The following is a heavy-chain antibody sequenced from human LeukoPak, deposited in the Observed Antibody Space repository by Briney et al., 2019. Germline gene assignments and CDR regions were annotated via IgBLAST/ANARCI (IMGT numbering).Heavy chain of an antibody. D-gene: IGHD3-10*01. J-gene: IGHJ3*02. Sequence: PGGSLRLSCTVSGFTVSTNSMSWVRQAPGKGLEWIGEINHSGSTNYNPSLKSRVTISVDTSKNQFSLKLSSVTAADTAVYYCARDVSSGGAFDIWGQGTMVTVSS. CDR1: GFTVSTNS. CDR3: ARDVSSGGAFDI. CDR2: INHSGST. V-gene: IGHV4-34*01.